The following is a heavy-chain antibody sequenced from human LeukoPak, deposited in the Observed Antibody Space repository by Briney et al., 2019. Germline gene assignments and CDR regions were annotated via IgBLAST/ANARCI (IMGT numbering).Heavy chain of an antibody. CDR3: ASERMAGAFDI. CDR2: IYPGDSDT. Sequence: GESLKISRKGSGYSFTSYWIGWVRQMPGKGLELLGIIYPGDSDTRYSPSFQGQVTISADKSISTAYLQWSSLKASDTAMYYCASERMAGAFDIWGQGTMVTVSS. D-gene: IGHD2-8*01. J-gene: IGHJ3*02. CDR1: GYSFTSYW. V-gene: IGHV5-51*01.